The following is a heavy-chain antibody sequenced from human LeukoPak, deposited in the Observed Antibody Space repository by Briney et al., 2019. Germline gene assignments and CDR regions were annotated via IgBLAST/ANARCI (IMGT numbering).Heavy chain of an antibody. J-gene: IGHJ5*02. CDR1: GGSVSSGTYY. Sequence: PSETLSLTCTVSGGSVSSGTYYWSWIRQPPGEGLEWIGYIYYSGSTNYNPSLKSRVTISGDTSKNQFSLKLSSVTAADTAVYYCTRRGGSSSSDWFDPWGQGTLVIVSS. CDR3: TRRGGSSSSDWFDP. CDR2: IYYSGST. D-gene: IGHD6-6*01. V-gene: IGHV4-61*01.